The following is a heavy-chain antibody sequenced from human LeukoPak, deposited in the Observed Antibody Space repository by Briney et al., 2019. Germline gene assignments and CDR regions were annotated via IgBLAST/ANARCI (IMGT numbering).Heavy chain of an antibody. D-gene: IGHD5-24*01. CDR2: NSRTSSTI. CDR3: AKDGYNWADL. V-gene: IGHV3-48*01. Sequence: GVSLRLLCAPSGFTFETLAVQGVRRARGKAGVCVSYNSRTSSTIFCADSVEGRFTVSRDNGEQSLYLQMNSLRVEDTALYYCAKDGYNWADLWGQGTLVSVSS. CDR1: GFTFETLA. J-gene: IGHJ5*02.